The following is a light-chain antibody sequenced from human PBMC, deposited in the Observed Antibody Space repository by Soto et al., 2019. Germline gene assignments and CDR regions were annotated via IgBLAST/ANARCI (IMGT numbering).Light chain of an antibody. CDR3: QQRSNWPRFT. J-gene: IGKJ3*01. CDR1: QSVSSY. Sequence: EIGLTQSQATLSLSPGERATLSCRASQSVSSYLAWYQQKPGQAPRLLIYDASNRATGIPARFSGSGSGTDFTLTISSLEPEDFAVYYCQQRSNWPRFTFGPGIKVDIK. CDR2: DAS. V-gene: IGKV3-11*01.